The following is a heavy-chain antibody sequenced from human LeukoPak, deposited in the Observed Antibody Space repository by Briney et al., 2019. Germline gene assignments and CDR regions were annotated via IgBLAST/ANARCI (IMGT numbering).Heavy chain of an antibody. D-gene: IGHD5-24*01. CDR2: INAGNGNT. J-gene: IGHJ4*02. Sequence: ASVKVSCKASGYTFTSYAMHWVRQAPGQRLEWMGWINAGNGNTKYSQKFQGRVTITRDTSASTAYMELSSLRSEDAAVYYCARLAGEEEMATTGRDYWGQGTLVTVSS. CDR3: ARLAGEEEMATTGRDY. CDR1: GYTFTSYA. V-gene: IGHV1-3*01.